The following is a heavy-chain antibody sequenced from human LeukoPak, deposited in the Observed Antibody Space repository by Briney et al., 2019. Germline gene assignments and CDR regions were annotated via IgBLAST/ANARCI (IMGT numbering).Heavy chain of an antibody. V-gene: IGHV4-30-4*08. Sequence: SQTLSLTCTVSGGSISSGDYYWSWIRQPPGKGLEWIGYLYYSGSTYYNPSLKSRVTISVDTSKNQFSLKLSSVTAADTAVYYCARGALWGNYNFDYWGQGTLVTVSS. J-gene: IGHJ4*02. CDR3: ARGALWGNYNFDY. CDR2: LYYSGST. CDR1: GGSISSGDYY. D-gene: IGHD3-10*01.